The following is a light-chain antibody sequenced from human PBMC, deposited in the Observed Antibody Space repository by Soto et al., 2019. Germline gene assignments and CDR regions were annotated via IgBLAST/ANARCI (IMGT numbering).Light chain of an antibody. CDR2: GAS. V-gene: IGKV3-20*01. Sequence: EIVLTQSPGTLSLSPGERATLSCRASQSVSSSYLAWYQQKPGQAPRLLIYGASNRATGIPDRFSVSASGTDFTLTISRLAPEDSAVYYCQHYGTSALFGPGTKVDIK. J-gene: IGKJ3*01. CDR3: QHYGTSAL. CDR1: QSVSSSY.